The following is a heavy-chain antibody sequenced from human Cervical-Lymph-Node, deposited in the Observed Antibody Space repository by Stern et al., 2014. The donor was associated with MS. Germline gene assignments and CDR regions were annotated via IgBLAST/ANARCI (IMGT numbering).Heavy chain of an antibody. Sequence: EVQLVESGGGLVKPGESLRLSCDASGFTFSHYSINWVRQAPGKELEGNSSISNKSTHTYYADSVEGRFTISRDSAKDSVSLHMVSLRAEDTAVYYCARARVGDYARSPHLDSWGQGTLVTVSS. D-gene: IGHD4-17*01. CDR2: ISNKSTHT. CDR3: ARARVGDYARSPHLDS. J-gene: IGHJ4*02. V-gene: IGHV3-21*01. CDR1: GFTFSHYS.